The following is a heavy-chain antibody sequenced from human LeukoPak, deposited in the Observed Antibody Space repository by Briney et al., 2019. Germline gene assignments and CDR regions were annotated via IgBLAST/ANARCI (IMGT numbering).Heavy chain of an antibody. D-gene: IGHD3-10*01. V-gene: IGHV4-4*07. Sequence: SETLSLTCTVSGGSISSYYWSWIRQPAGKGLEWIGRIYTSGSTNYNPSLKSRVTISVDTSKNQFSLKLSSVTAADTAVYYCARGPYYYGSGSSNWFDPWGQGTLVTVSS. CDR2: IYTSGST. CDR3: ARGPYYYGSGSSNWFDP. J-gene: IGHJ5*02. CDR1: GGSISSYY.